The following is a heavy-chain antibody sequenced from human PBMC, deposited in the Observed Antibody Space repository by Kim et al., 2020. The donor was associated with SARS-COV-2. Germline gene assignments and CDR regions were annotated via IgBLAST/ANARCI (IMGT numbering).Heavy chain of an antibody. CDR2: ISWNSGSI. V-gene: IGHV3-9*01. CDR3: AKDMVVGATLTYYYYYGMDV. Sequence: GGSLRLSCAASGFTFDDYAMHWVRQAPGKGLEWVSGISWNSGSIGYADSVKGRFTISRDNAKNSLYLQMNSLRAEDTALYYCAKDMVVGATLTYYYYYGMDVWGQGTTVTVSS. CDR1: GFTFDDYA. D-gene: IGHD1-26*01. J-gene: IGHJ6*02.